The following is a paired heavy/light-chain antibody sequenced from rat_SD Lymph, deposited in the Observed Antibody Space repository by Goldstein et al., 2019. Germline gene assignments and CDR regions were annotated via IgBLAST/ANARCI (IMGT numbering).Heavy chain of an antibody. CDR3: TRMVDTIAAISHYFDY. V-gene: IGHV5-29*01. CDR1: GFTFSNYG. CDR2: ISYDGSST. J-gene: IGHJ2*01. D-gene: IGHD1-2*01. Sequence: EVQLVESGGGLVQPGRSMKLSCAASGFTFSNYGMAWVRQAPTKGLEWVATISYDGSSTYYRDSVKGRFTISRDNAKSTLYLQMNSLRSEDTATYYCTRMVDTIAAISHYFDYWGQGVMVTVSS.
Light chain of an antibody. CDR1: QSVSISRYNL. J-gene: IGKJ2-1*01. CDR3: QQSRESPNT. Sequence: DIVLTQSPALAVSLGQRATISCRASQSVSISRYNLMHWYQQKPGQQPKLLIYRASNLASGIPARFSGSGSGTDFTLTINPVQADDIATYYCQQSRESPNTFGAGTKLELK. CDR2: RAS. V-gene: IGKV3S19*01.